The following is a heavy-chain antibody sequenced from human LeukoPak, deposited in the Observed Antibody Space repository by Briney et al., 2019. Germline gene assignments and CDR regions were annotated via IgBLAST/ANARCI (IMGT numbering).Heavy chain of an antibody. CDR1: GGSINSDTYL. V-gene: IGHV4-61*02. Sequence: SETLSLTCTVSGGSINSDTYLWNWIRQSAGKGLEWIGRIYSSGSTNYNPSLKSRVTISIQTSKNQFSIQLSSVTAADTAVYYCARAPRRYGSFDFWGQGILVTVSS. J-gene: IGHJ4*02. CDR2: IYSSGST. D-gene: IGHD5-18*01. CDR3: ARAPRRYGSFDF.